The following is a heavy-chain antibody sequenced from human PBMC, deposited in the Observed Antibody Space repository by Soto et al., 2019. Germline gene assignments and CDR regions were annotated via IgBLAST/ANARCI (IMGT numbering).Heavy chain of an antibody. Sequence: QVQLVQSGAEVKKLGSSVKVSCKASGGTFSSYAISWVRQAPGQGLEWMGGIIPIFGTANYAQKFQGRVTITADESTSTAYMELSSLRSEDTAVYYCARGHLNIVVVTAILEGAFDIWGQGTMVTVSS. CDR3: ARGHLNIVVVTAILEGAFDI. CDR2: IIPIFGTA. J-gene: IGHJ3*02. V-gene: IGHV1-69*12. CDR1: GGTFSSYA. D-gene: IGHD2-21*02.